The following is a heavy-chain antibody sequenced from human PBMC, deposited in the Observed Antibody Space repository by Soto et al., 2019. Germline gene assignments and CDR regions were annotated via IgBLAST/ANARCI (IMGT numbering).Heavy chain of an antibody. V-gene: IGHV1-2*02. J-gene: IGHJ6*01. CDR1: RYIFTGYY. CDR3: ARSHSPYHYHAMYA. Sequence: ASVKVSCKTSRYIFTGYYMHWVRQAPGQGLEWMGWINPNSGDTNYAQRFKGRVSMTSDTSINTAYLELSRLRPGDTAVFFCARSHSPYHYHAMYAWGQGTRVIVSS. CDR2: INPNSGDT.